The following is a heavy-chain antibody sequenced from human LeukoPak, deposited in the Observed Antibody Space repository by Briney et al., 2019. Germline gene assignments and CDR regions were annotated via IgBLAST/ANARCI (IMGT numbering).Heavy chain of an antibody. D-gene: IGHD5-12*01. CDR1: GGSFSGYY. J-gene: IGHJ5*02. CDR3: ARVVATIRSKWFDP. CDR2: INHSGST. V-gene: IGHV4-34*01. Sequence: PSENLSLTCAVYGGSFSGYYWSWIRQPPGKGLEWIGEINHSGSTNYNPSLKSRVTISVDTSKNQFSLKLSSVTAADTAVYYCARVVATIRSKWFDPWGQGTLVTVSS.